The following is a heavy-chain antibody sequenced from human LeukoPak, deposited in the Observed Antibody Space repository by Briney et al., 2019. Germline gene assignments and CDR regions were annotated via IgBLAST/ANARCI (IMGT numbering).Heavy chain of an antibody. J-gene: IGHJ4*02. CDR2: IKQDGSEK. D-gene: IGHD3-3*01. Sequence: GGSLRLSCAASGFTFSSYWMSWVRQAPGKGLEWVANIKQDGSEKYYVDSVKGRFTISRDNAKNSLYLQMNSLRAEDTAVYYCARDSRITIFGVVTKRYYFDYWGQGTLVTVSS. V-gene: IGHV3-7*01. CDR3: ARDSRITIFGVVTKRYYFDY. CDR1: GFTFSSYW.